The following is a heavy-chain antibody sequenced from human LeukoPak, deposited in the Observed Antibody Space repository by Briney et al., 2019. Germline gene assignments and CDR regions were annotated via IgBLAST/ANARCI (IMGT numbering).Heavy chain of an antibody. D-gene: IGHD3-3*01. J-gene: IGHJ4*02. V-gene: IGHV3-23*01. CDR1: GFTFSVSV. Sequence: GGSLRLSCAASGFTFSVSVMNWVRQAPGKGLEWVSGISSSGVNTYYADSVQGRFTISRDNHKNTVHLQMNSLRAEDTAVYYCSRDRQNKDFWSGGDYWGQGTLVTVSS. CDR2: ISSSGVNT. CDR3: SRDRQNKDFWSGGDY.